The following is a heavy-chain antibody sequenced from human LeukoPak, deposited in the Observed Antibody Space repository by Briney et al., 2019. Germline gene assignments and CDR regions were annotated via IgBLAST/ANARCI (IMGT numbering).Heavy chain of an antibody. CDR2: VHSSVGT. J-gene: IGHJ4*02. CDR3: GRERDHRYRHGHVLDF. V-gene: IGHV4-4*07. D-gene: IGHD5-18*01. Sequence: SETLSLTCTVSGGSMNTYYWTWIRQTAGGGLEWIGQVHSSVGTTYNPSLRSRVSLSLDTSKNHFSLRLASVTAADTAVYFCGRERDHRYRHGHVLDFWGQGIPVTVSS. CDR1: GGSMNTYY.